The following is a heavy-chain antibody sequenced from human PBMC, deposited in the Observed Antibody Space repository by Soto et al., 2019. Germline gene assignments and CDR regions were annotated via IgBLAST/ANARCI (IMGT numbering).Heavy chain of an antibody. D-gene: IGHD2-2*01. CDR3: ARGVPNCSSSSCYFDF. J-gene: IGHJ4*02. V-gene: IGHV3-74*01. Sequence: GGSLRLSCAASGFTFSSHWMNWVRQGPGKGLVWVSRISGDGRTTSHADSVKGRFTISRDNAKNTLYLQMNSLRVEDTAVYYCARGVPNCSSSSCYFDFWGQGILVTVYS. CDR2: ISGDGRTT. CDR1: GFTFSSHW.